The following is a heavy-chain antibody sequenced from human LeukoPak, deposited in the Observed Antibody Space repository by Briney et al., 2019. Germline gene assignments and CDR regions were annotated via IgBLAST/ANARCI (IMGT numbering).Heavy chain of an antibody. V-gene: IGHV3-30*04. CDR3: AKDEGGSGSYYNGGSYFDY. J-gene: IGHJ4*02. D-gene: IGHD3-10*01. CDR2: ISYDGNNK. Sequence: GGSLRLSCAASGFTFSSYAMHWVRQAPGKGLEWVAVISYDGNNKDYADSVKGRFTISRDNAKNSLYLQMNSLRAEDTALYYCAKDEGGSGSYYNGGSYFDYWGQGTLVTVSS. CDR1: GFTFSSYA.